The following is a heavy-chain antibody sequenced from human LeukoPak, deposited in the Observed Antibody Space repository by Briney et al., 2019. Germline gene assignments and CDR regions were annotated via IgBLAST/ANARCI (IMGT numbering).Heavy chain of an antibody. CDR3: ARDIEYSSSSSHLGVYYFDY. CDR1: GYTFTSYY. Sequence: ASVKVSCKASGYTFTSYYMHWVRQAPGQGLEWMGIINPSGGSTSYAQKFQGRVTMTRDTSTSTVYMELSSLRSEDTAVYYCARDIEYSSSSSHLGVYYFDYWGQGTLVTVSS. D-gene: IGHD6-6*01. CDR2: INPSGGST. V-gene: IGHV1-46*01. J-gene: IGHJ4*02.